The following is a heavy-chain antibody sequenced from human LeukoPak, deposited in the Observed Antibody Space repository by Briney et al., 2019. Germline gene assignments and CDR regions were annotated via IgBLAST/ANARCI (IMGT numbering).Heavy chain of an antibody. V-gene: IGHV4-34*01. CDR2: INHSGGT. CDR3: ARDRRLLWFCWSDP. D-gene: IGHD3-10*01. Sequence: PSETLSLTCALYGGSFSGYYWNWIRQPPGKGLEWIGEINHSGGTNYNPSLKSRVTISVDTSKNQFSLKLSSVTAADTAVYYCARDRRLLWFCWSDPWGQGTLVTVSS. CDR1: GGSFSGYY. J-gene: IGHJ5*02.